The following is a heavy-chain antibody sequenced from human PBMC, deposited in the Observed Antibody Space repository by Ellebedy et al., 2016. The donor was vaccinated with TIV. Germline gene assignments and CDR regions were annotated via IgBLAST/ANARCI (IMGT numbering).Heavy chain of an antibody. CDR1: GFSFRSYW. Sequence: GGSLRLSCAASGFSFRSYWMSWLLQPPGKGLEWVANIYQDGCAQYYVDSVKGRFTISRDNAKNSLFLQMNSLRVEDTAVYYCARRGSYGDYAVQVNSWFDRWGRGTLVTVAS. J-gene: IGHJ5*02. V-gene: IGHV3-7*01. CDR3: ARRGSYGDYAVQVNSWFDR. CDR2: IYQDGCAQ. D-gene: IGHD4-17*01.